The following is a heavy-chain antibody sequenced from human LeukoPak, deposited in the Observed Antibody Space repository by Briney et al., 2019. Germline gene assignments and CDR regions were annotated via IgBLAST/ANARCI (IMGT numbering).Heavy chain of an antibody. CDR3: ARIVGATIDY. CDR2: IYYSGST. Sequence: SETLSLTCTVSGDSLSSGDYYWSWIRQPPGKGLEWIGHIYYSGSTYYNPSLKTRVTISVDTSKNQFSLKLSSVTAADTAVYYCARIVGATIDYWGQGTLVTVSS. J-gene: IGHJ4*02. V-gene: IGHV4-30-4*08. CDR1: GDSLSSGDYY. D-gene: IGHD1-26*01.